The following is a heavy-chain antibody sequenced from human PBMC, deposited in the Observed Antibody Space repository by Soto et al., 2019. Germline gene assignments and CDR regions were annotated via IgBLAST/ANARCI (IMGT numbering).Heavy chain of an antibody. CDR1: GGTFSSYT. CDR3: ARKELRYFDETSPFDY. J-gene: IGHJ4*02. Sequence: GASVKVSCKASGGTFSSYTISWVRQAPGQGLEWMGRIIPILGIANYAQKFQGRVTITADKSTSTAYMELSSLRSEDTAVYYCARKELRYFDETSPFDYWGQGTLVTVSS. D-gene: IGHD3-9*01. V-gene: IGHV1-69*02. CDR2: IIPILGIA.